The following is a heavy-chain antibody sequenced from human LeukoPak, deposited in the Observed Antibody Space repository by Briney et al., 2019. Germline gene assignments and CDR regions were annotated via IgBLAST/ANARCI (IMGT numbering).Heavy chain of an antibody. Sequence: GGSLRLSCAASGFTFSGSAMHWVRQASGKGLEWVGRIRSKANSYATAYAASVKGRFTISRDDPKNTAYLQMNSLKTEDTAVYYCTRVVVVAATDFDYWGQGTLVTVSS. J-gene: IGHJ4*02. CDR2: IRSKANSYAT. D-gene: IGHD2-15*01. CDR3: TRVVVVAATDFDY. V-gene: IGHV3-73*01. CDR1: GFTFSGSA.